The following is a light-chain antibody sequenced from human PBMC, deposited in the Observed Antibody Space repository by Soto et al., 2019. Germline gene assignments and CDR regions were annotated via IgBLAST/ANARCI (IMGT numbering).Light chain of an antibody. Sequence: EIVMTQSPATLSVSQGGISTLSCRASQSVSILLDWYQQKPVQAPRHLIHGATTRATGIPARLSGSGSGTELTITISSMKCEDFVVYYCQQYDNWPPTFGQGTRLEIK. V-gene: IGKV3-15*01. J-gene: IGKJ5*01. CDR1: QSVSIL. CDR3: QQYDNWPPT. CDR2: GAT.